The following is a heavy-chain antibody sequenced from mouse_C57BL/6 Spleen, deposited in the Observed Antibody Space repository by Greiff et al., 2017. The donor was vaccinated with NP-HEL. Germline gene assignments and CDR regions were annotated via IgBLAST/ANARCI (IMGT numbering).Heavy chain of an antibody. V-gene: IGHV7-3*01. CDR1: GFTFTDYY. CDR2: IRNKANGYTT. D-gene: IGHD1-1*01. CDR3: ARYPFITFAMDY. J-gene: IGHJ4*01. Sequence: DVQLQESRGGLVQPGGSLSLSCAASGFTFTDYYMSWVRQPPGKALEWLGFIRNKANGYTTEYSASVKGRFTISRDNSQSILYLQMNALRAEDSATYYCARYPFITFAMDYWGQGTSVTVSS.